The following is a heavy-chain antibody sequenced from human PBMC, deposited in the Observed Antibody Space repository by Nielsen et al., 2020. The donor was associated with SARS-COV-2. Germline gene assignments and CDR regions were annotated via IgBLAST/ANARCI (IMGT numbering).Heavy chain of an antibody. Sequence: GGSLRLSCAASGFTFDDYAMHWVRQAPGKGLEWVSGISWNSGSIGYADSVKGRFTISRDNAKNSRFLQMNSLRAEDTAVYYCAKSPDVFDIWGQGTMVTVSS. J-gene: IGHJ3*02. CDR3: AKSPDVFDI. V-gene: IGHV3-9*01. CDR1: GFTFDDYA. CDR2: ISWNSGSI.